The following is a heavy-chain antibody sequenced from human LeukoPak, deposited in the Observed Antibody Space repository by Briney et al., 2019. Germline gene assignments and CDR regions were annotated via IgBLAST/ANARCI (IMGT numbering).Heavy chain of an antibody. J-gene: IGHJ5*02. Sequence: PSETLSLTCTVSGGSISNYYWSWIRQPAGQGLEWIGRIYSSGSTNYNPSLKSRVTMSVDTSTNQLSLKLSSVTAADTAVYYCARLSVLLEGFDPWGQGTLVTVSS. CDR1: GGSISNYY. CDR2: IYSSGST. D-gene: IGHD3-10*01. V-gene: IGHV4-4*07. CDR3: ARLSVLLEGFDP.